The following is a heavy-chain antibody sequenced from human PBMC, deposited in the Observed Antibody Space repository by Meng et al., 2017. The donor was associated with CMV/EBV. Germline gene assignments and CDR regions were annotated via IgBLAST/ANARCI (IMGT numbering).Heavy chain of an antibody. D-gene: IGHD3-3*01. V-gene: IGHV3-15*01. CDR1: GFTFSNAW. J-gene: IGHJ4*02. CDR3: TTDFWNGYFGH. CDR2: IKSKSVGGAI. Sequence: GESLKISCAGSGFTFSNAWMSWVRQTPGKGLEWVGRIKSKSVGGAIEYAAPVEARSSISRDDSKNTLFLQMNSLKSEDTAVYYCTTDFWNGYFGHWGQGTLVTVSS.